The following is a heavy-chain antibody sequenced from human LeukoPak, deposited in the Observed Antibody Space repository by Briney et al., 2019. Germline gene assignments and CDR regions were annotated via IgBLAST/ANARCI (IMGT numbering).Heavy chain of an antibody. CDR3: AKDHVSYGDHYYFDY. J-gene: IGHJ4*02. CDR1: GLTFSSYG. Sequence: PGRALRLSCAASGLTFSSYGMHWVRQAPGGGVEWVAVISYDGSNKYYSDSAKGRCTISRDNAKNTLYLQMNSLRAEDTAVYYCAKDHVSYGDHYYFDYWGQGTLVTVSS. D-gene: IGHD4-17*01. CDR2: ISYDGSNK. V-gene: IGHV3-30*18.